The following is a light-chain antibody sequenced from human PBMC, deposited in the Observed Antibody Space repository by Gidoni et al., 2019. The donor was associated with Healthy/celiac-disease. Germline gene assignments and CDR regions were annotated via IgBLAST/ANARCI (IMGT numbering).Light chain of an antibody. J-gene: IGKJ3*01. CDR2: AAS. Sequence: DIQMTQAPSSLSASVGARVTITCRASQSISSYLNWYQQKPGKAPKRLIYAASSLQSGVPSRFSGSGSGTDFTLTISSLQPEDFATYYCQQSYSTPRGFTFGPGTKVDIK. V-gene: IGKV1-39*01. CDR3: QQSYSTPRGFT. CDR1: QSISSY.